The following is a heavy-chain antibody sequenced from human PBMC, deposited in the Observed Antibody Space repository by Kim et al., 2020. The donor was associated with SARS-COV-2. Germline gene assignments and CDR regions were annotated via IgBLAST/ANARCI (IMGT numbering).Heavy chain of an antibody. J-gene: IGHJ4*02. CDR1: GFTFSYYW. CDR2: IKQDGSET. D-gene: IGHD3-10*01. CDR3: ARGVCGELLPNDC. Sequence: GGSLRLSCAASGFTFSYYWMSWVRQAPGKGLEWVANIKQDGSETYYVDSVKGRFTITRDNAENLLYLQMNSLRAEDTAVYYWARGVCGELLPNDCWGQGTLVTVSS. V-gene: IGHV3-7*01.